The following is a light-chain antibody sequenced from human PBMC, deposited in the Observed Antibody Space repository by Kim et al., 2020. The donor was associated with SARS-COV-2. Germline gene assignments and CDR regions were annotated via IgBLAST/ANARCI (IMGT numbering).Light chain of an antibody. Sequence: PGKTARITCGGNNIGSKSVHWYQQKPGQAPVLVIYYDSDRHSGIPERFSGSNSGNTATLTISRVEAGDEADYYCQVWDSSSDPPYVFGTGTKVTVL. J-gene: IGLJ1*01. V-gene: IGLV3-21*04. CDR2: YDS. CDR1: NIGSKS. CDR3: QVWDSSSDPPYV.